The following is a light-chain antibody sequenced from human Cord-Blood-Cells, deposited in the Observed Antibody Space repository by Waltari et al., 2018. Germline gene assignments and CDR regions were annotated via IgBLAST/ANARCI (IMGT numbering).Light chain of an antibody. CDR2: WAS. V-gene: IGKV4-1*01. CDR1: QSVLYSSNNKNY. Sequence: DIVMTPSPDSLAVSLGARATINCKSSQSVLYSSNNKNYLAWYQQKPGQPPKLLIYWASTRESGVPDRFSGSGSGTDFTLTISSLQAEDVAVYYCQQYYSTPPLTFGGGTKVEIK. CDR3: QQYYSTPPLT. J-gene: IGKJ4*01.